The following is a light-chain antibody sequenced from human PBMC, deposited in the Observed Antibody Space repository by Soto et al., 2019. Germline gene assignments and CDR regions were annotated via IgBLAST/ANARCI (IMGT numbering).Light chain of an antibody. Sequence: DIVMTQSPDSLAVSLGERATINCKSSQSVVYSSNNKNYLAWYQQKPGQPPKLLIYWAATRESGVTDRFSGSGSGTDVTLTISSLQAEDVAVYYCQQYYSTPPTFGGGTKVDIK. CDR3: QQYYSTPPT. CDR1: QSVVYSSNNKNY. CDR2: WAA. V-gene: IGKV4-1*01. J-gene: IGKJ4*01.